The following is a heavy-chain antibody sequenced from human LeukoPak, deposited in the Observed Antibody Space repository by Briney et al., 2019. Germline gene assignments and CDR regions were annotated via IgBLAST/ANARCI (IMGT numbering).Heavy chain of an antibody. V-gene: IGHV3-7*01. CDR1: GFTFSSYW. CDR3: AKVGGGYIVDY. Sequence: PGGSLXXSCAASGFTFSSYWMSWVRQAPGKGREGVADIKQEGREKYYVDSVKGGFTIYRDNDKKSLYVQMNSLRAEDTAVYYCAKVGGGYIVDYWGQGPLVTVSS. D-gene: IGHD3-16*01. J-gene: IGHJ4*02. CDR2: IKQEGREK.